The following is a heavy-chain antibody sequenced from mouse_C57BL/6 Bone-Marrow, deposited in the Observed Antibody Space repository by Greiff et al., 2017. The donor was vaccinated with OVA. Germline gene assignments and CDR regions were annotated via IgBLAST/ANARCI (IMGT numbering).Heavy chain of an antibody. V-gene: IGHV14-4*01. D-gene: IGHD3-1*01. CDR3: TRGGYDAMDY. J-gene: IGHJ4*01. Sequence: VQLQQSGAELVRPGASVKLSCTASGFNIKDDYMHWVKQRPEQGLEWIGWIDPENGDTEYASKFQGKATITADTSSNTAYLQLSSLTSEDTAVYYCTRGGYDAMDYWGQGTSVTVSS. CDR1: GFNIKDDY. CDR2: IDPENGDT.